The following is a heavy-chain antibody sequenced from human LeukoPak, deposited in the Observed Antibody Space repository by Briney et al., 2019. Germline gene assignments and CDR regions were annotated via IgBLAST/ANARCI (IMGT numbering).Heavy chain of an antibody. CDR3: ARSSRIGVLMVYAIEGGRYFDL. CDR2: IYTSGST. J-gene: IGHJ2*01. CDR1: GGSISSYY. Sequence: SETLSLTRTVSGGSISSYYWSWIRQPAGKGLEWIGRIYTSGSTNYNPSLKSRVTMSVDTSKNQFSLKLSSVTAADTAVYYCARSSRIGVLMVYAIEGGRYFDLWGRGTLVTVSS. D-gene: IGHD2-8*01. V-gene: IGHV4-4*07.